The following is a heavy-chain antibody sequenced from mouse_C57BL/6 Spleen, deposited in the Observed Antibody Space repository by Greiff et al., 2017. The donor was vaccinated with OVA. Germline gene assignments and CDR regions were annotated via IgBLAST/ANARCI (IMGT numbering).Heavy chain of an antibody. CDR3: ARGEGDSAY. CDR2: IYPSDSET. CDR1: GYTFTSYW. Sequence: VQLQQPGAELVRPGSSVKLSCKASGYTFTSYWMDWVKQRPGQGLEWIGNIYPSDSETHYNQKFKDKATLTVDKSSSTAYMQLSSLTSEDSAVYYCARGEGDSAYWGQGTLVTVSA. J-gene: IGHJ3*01. V-gene: IGHV1-61*01. D-gene: IGHD2-13*01.